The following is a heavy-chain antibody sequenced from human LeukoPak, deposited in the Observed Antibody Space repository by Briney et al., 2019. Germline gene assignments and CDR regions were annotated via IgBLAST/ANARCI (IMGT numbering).Heavy chain of an antibody. D-gene: IGHD3-10*01. J-gene: IGHJ4*02. V-gene: IGHV3-23*01. Sequence: GGSLRLSCAASGFTFSSYAMSWVRQAPGKGLEWVSAISGSGGSTYYADSVKGRFTISRDNSKNTLYLQMNSLSADDTAVYYCAKVAHYYGAGSYYEYYFDYWGQGALVTVSS. CDR3: AKVAHYYGAGSYYEYYFDY. CDR2: ISGSGGST. CDR1: GFTFSSYA.